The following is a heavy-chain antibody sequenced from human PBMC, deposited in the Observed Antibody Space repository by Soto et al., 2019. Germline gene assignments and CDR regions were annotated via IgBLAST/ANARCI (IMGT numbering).Heavy chain of an antibody. J-gene: IGHJ4*02. CDR1: GYTFTSYY. CDR2: INPSGGST. D-gene: IGHD2-2*01. CDR3: ASAKELGYCSSTSCYVASPPVY. Sequence: ASVKVSCKASGYTFTSYYMHWVRQAPGQGLEWMGIINPSGGSTSYAQKFQGRVTMTRDTSTSTVYMELSSLRSEDTAVYYCASAKELGYCSSTSCYVASPPVYWGQGTLVTVSS. V-gene: IGHV1-46*01.